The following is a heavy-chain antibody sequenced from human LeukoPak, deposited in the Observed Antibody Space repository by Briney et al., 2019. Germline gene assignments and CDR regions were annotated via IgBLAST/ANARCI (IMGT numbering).Heavy chain of an antibody. Sequence: PGASLRLSCAASGFIFSNYAMSWVRQAPGKGLEWVSAIGGRDGGTYYADSVKGRFTVSRDDPKNTLYLQMNTLRVEDTAVYYCANSPILQKEYYDILTGYHYWGQGTLVTVSS. CDR2: IGGRDGGT. J-gene: IGHJ4*02. V-gene: IGHV3-23*01. CDR3: ANSPILQKEYYDILTGYHY. D-gene: IGHD3-9*01. CDR1: GFIFSNYA.